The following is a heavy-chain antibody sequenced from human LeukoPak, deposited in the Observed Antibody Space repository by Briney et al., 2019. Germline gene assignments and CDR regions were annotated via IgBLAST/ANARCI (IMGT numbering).Heavy chain of an antibody. CDR2: ISGSGGST. D-gene: IGHD4-17*01. V-gene: IGHV3-23*01. J-gene: IGHJ4*02. CDR3: AKGLWSSTVTTPFDY. CDR1: GFTFSSYA. Sequence: GGSLRLSCAASGFTFSSYAMSWVRQAPGKGLEWVSAISGSGGSTYYVDSVKGRFTISRDNSKNTLYLQMNSLRAEDTAVYYCAKGLWSSTVTTPFDYWGQGTLVTVSS.